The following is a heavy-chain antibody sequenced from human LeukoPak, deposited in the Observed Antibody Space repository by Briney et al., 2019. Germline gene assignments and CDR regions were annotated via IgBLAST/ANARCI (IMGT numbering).Heavy chain of an antibody. D-gene: IGHD3-10*01. J-gene: IGHJ2*01. V-gene: IGHV4-59*01. Sequence: PSETPSLTCTVSGGSISSYYWSWIRQPPGKGLEWIGYIYYSGSTNYNPSLKSRVTISVDTSKNQFSLKLSSVTAADTAVYYCARDGITMVRGVRKNWYFDLWGRGTLVTVSS. CDR3: ARDGITMVRGVRKNWYFDL. CDR1: GGSISSYY. CDR2: IYYSGST.